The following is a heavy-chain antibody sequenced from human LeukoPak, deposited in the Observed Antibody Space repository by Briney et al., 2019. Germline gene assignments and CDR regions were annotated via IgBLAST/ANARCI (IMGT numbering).Heavy chain of an antibody. Sequence: PGGSLRLSCAASGFTFTNFAMSWVRQAPGKGLEWVSLISDSGGSTNYADSVKGRFIISRDNSENTLYLQMNSLRAGDTAVYYCARDRIDRVTQVWGQGTLVTVSS. V-gene: IGHV3-23*01. D-gene: IGHD2-21*02. CDR3: ARDRIDRVTQV. J-gene: IGHJ4*02. CDR2: ISDSGGST. CDR1: GFTFTNFA.